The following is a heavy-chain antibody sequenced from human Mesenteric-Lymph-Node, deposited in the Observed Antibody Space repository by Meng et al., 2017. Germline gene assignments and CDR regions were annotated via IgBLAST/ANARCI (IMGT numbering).Heavy chain of an antibody. Sequence: QVQVQESGPGLVKPSQTLSLTCTVSGASLTNYYWNWIRQPAGKGLEWVGRIYSSGSTTYNPSLKSRVTMSVDMSKNQFSLNLSSVAAADTAVYYCVRDSPAVRGVIVDYWGQGMLVTVSS. V-gene: IGHV4-4*07. CDR1: GASLTNYY. CDR3: VRDSPAVRGVIVDY. D-gene: IGHD3-10*01. CDR2: IYSSGST. J-gene: IGHJ4*02.